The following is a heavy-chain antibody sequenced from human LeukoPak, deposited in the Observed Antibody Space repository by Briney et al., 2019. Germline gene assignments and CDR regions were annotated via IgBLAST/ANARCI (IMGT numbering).Heavy chain of an antibody. Sequence: PSETLSLTCTVSGGSISSSSYYWGWIRQPPGKGLEWIGSIYYSGSTYYNPSLKSRVTISVDTSKNQFSLKLSSVTAADTAVYYCARQAVLRFLEWSGHSDYWGQGTLVTVSS. D-gene: IGHD3-3*01. CDR3: ARQAVLRFLEWSGHSDY. J-gene: IGHJ4*02. CDR2: IYYSGST. V-gene: IGHV4-39*01. CDR1: GGSISSSSYY.